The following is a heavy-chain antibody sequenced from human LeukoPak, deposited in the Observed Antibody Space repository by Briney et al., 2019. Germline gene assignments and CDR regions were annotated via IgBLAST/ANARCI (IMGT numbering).Heavy chain of an antibody. CDR3: SREQLVLGFDY. CDR1: GFTFSSYE. V-gene: IGHV3-48*03. CDR2: ISSSGSTI. D-gene: IGHD6-13*01. Sequence: GGSLRLSCAASGFTFSSYEMNWVRQAPGKGLEWVSYISSSGSTIYYADSVKGRFTISRDNAKNSLYLQMSSLRAEDTAVYYCSREQLVLGFDYWGQGTLVTVSS. J-gene: IGHJ4*02.